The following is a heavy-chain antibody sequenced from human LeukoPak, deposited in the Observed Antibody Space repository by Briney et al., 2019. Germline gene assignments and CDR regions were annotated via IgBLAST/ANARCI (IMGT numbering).Heavy chain of an antibody. D-gene: IGHD3-3*01. V-gene: IGHV4-39*01. Sequence: SETLSLTCTVSGGSTSSSNYYWGWIRQPPGKGLEWIGGIHYSGNTYYNPSLKSRVTISVDTSKNQFSLKLSSVTAADTAVYYCARLGAGPTYYDFWSGYSSFYFDYWGQGTLVTVSS. CDR2: IHYSGNT. CDR3: ARLGAGPTYYDFWSGYSSFYFDY. CDR1: GGSTSSSNYY. J-gene: IGHJ4*02.